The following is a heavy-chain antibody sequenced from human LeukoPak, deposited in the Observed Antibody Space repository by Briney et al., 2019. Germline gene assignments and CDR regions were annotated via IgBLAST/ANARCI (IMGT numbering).Heavy chain of an antibody. D-gene: IGHD3-3*01. V-gene: IGHV4-39*01. Sequence: SETLSLTCTVSGGSTSSSNYYWGWIRQPPGKGLEWIGGIHYSGNTYYNPSLKSRVTISVDTSKNQFSLKLSSVTAADTAVYYCARLGAGPTYYDFWSGYSSFYFDYWGQGTLVTVSS. CDR2: IHYSGNT. CDR3: ARLGAGPTYYDFWSGYSSFYFDY. CDR1: GGSTSSSNYY. J-gene: IGHJ4*02.